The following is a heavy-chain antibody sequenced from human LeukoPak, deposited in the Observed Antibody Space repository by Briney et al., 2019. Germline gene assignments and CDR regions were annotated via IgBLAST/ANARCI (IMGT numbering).Heavy chain of an antibody. V-gene: IGHV3-30*04. D-gene: IGHD6-13*01. CDR1: GFSFSRYA. CDR3: ARDGGSSSSIAAAGTIDY. Sequence: PGRSLRLSCAASGFSFSRYAMHWVRQAPGKGLEWVAVISYDGSYKDYADSVKGRFTISRDNSKNTLFLQMNSLRAEDTAVYYCARDGGSSSSIAAAGTIDYWGQGTLVTVSS. J-gene: IGHJ4*02. CDR2: ISYDGSYK.